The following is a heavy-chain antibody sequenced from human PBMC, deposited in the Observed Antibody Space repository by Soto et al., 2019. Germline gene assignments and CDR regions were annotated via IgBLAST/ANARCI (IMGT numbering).Heavy chain of an antibody. CDR1: GGSISSYY. V-gene: IGHV4-59*01. CDR2: IYYSGST. J-gene: IGHJ4*02. CDR3: ARGDKIAKSPFDY. Sequence: QVQLQESGPGLVKPSETLSLTCTVSGGSISSYYWSWIRQPPGKGLEWIGYIYYSGSTNYNPSLKSRVTISVDTSKNQFSLKLSSVTAADTAVYYCARGDKIAKSPFDYWGQGTLVTVSS. D-gene: IGHD6-13*01.